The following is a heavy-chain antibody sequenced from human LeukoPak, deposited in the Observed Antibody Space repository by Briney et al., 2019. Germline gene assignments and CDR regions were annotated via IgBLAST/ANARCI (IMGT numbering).Heavy chain of an antibody. Sequence: GASVKVSCKASGYTFTGYYMHWVRQAPGQGLEWMGWINPNNGGTNYAQKFQGRVTMTRDTSISTAYMELSRLTSDDTAVYYCARGRGTTSSNFDYWGQGTLVTAPS. V-gene: IGHV1-2*02. CDR3: ARGRGTTSSNFDY. CDR2: INPNNGGT. J-gene: IGHJ4*02. CDR1: GYTFTGYY. D-gene: IGHD2-2*01.